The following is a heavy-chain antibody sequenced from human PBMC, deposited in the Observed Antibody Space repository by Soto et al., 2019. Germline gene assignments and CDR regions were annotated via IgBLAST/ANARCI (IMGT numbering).Heavy chain of an antibody. CDR2: FDPEDGET. CDR1: GYTLTELS. J-gene: IGHJ3*02. CDR3: ATDASIWFGDIPAAAFDI. D-gene: IGHD3-10*01. Sequence: GASVKVSCKVSGYTLTELSMHWVRQAPGKGLEWMGGFDPEDGETIYAQKFQGRVTITEDTSTDTAYMELSSLRSEDTAVYYCATDASIWFGDIPAAAFDIWGQGTMVTVSS. V-gene: IGHV1-24*01.